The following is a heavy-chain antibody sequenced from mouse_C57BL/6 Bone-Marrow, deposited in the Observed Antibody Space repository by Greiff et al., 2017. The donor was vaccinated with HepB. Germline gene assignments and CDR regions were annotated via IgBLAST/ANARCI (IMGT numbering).Heavy chain of an antibody. CDR3: ARRGDDPAWFAY. Sequence: QVHVKQSGAELVRPGTSVKVSCKASGYAFTNYLIEWVKQRPGQGLEWIGVINPGSGGTNYNEKFKGKATLTADKSSSTAYMQLSSLTSEDAAVYFCARRGDDPAWFAYWGQGTLVTVSA. CDR2: INPGSGGT. J-gene: IGHJ3*01. CDR1: GYAFTNYL. V-gene: IGHV1-54*01.